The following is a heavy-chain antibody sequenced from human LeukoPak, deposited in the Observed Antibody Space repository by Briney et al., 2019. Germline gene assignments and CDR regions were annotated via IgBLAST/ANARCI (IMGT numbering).Heavy chain of an antibody. V-gene: IGHV4-59*01. CDR2: IYYSGST. Sequence: SETLSLTCTVSGGSISSYYWSWIRQPPGKGLEWIGYIYYSGSTNYNPSLKSRVTISVDTSKNQFSLKLSSVTAADTAVYYCSGSYLYYYYYYMHVWGKGTTVTISS. J-gene: IGHJ6*03. CDR3: SGSYLYYYYYYMHV. D-gene: IGHD1-26*01. CDR1: GGSISSYY.